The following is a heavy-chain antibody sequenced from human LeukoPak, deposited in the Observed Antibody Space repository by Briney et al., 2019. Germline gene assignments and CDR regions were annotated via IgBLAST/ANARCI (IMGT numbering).Heavy chain of an antibody. D-gene: IGHD6-19*01. CDR3: ARVVAVGDFDY. CDR1: GYTFTSYY. Sequence: GASVKVSCKASGYTFTSYYMHWVRQAPGQGLEWMGIINPSGGSTSYAQKFQGRVTMTRDTSTSTVYMELSSLRSGDTAVYYCARVVAVGDFDYWGQGTLVTVSS. J-gene: IGHJ4*02. CDR2: INPSGGST. V-gene: IGHV1-46*01.